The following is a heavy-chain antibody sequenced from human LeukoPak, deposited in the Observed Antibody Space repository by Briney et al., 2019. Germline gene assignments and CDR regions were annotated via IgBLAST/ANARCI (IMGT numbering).Heavy chain of an antibody. CDR2: ISGSGGST. CDR3: AKDDVLLYYYDSSGYYY. Sequence: PGGSLRLSCAASGFTFSSYAMSWVRQAPGKGLEWVSAISGSGGSTYYADSVKGRFTISRDNSKNTLYLQMNSLRAEDTAVYYCAKDDVLLYYYDSSGYYYWGQGTLVTVPS. D-gene: IGHD3-22*01. J-gene: IGHJ4*02. V-gene: IGHV3-23*01. CDR1: GFTFSSYA.